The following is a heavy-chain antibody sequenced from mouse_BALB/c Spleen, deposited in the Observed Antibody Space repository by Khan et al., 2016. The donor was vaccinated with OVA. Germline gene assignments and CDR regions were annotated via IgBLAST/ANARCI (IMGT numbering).Heavy chain of an antibody. CDR3: ARAYYGNYREAMDY. Sequence: VQLQESGPGLVVPSQSLSITCTVSGFSLTGYGVNWVRQPPGKGLEWLGMIWGDGSTDYNSALKSRLNLSKDNSKSQVFLKMNSLQTDDTARYYCARAYYGNYREAMDYWGQGTSVTVSS. J-gene: IGHJ4*01. CDR2: IWGDGST. V-gene: IGHV2-6-7*01. D-gene: IGHD2-10*01. CDR1: GFSLTGYG.